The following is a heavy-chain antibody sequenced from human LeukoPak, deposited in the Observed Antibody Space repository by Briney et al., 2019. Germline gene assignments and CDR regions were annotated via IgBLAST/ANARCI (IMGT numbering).Heavy chain of an antibody. CDR2: IRSKANSYAT. D-gene: IGHD6-25*01. V-gene: IGHV3-73*01. CDR1: GFTFSGSA. Sequence: QAGGSLRLSCAASGFTFSGSAMHWVRQASGKGLEWVGRIRSKANSYATAYAASVKGRFTISRDDSKNTAYLQMNSLKTEDTAVYYCTTQGVTAAGVYWGQGTLVTVSS. J-gene: IGHJ4*02. CDR3: TTQGVTAAGVY.